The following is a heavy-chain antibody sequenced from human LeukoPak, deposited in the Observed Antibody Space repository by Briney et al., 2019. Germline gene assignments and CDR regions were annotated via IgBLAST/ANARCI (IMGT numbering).Heavy chain of an antibody. CDR2: IYHSGIT. J-gene: IGHJ4*02. D-gene: IGHD2-21*01. CDR1: GYSISTGYY. V-gene: IGHV4-38-2*02. Sequence: PSETLSLTCTVSGYSISTGYYWGWIRQSPGEGVEWIGNIYHSGITHYNPSLQGRVTLSVDTSKNQFSLNLNSVTAADTAVYYCTRFSTASSRPAYYWGQGTLVIVSS. CDR3: TRFSTASSRPAYY.